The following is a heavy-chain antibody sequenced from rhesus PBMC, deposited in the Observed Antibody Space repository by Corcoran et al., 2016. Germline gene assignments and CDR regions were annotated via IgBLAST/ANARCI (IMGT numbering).Heavy chain of an antibody. CDR3: ARAPNGEFDY. V-gene: IGHV4-147*01. D-gene: IGHD3S6*01. J-gene: IGHJ4*01. CDR1: GGSISSHY. CDR2: IYVGRGET. Sequence: QVQLQESGPGLVKPSETLSLTCAVSGGSISSHYWSWIRQSPGKGLEWSGYIYVGRGETTYNPTHKSLDTIATETAKTQFSLKLSSVTAADTAVYYGARAPNGEFDYWGQGVLVTVSS.